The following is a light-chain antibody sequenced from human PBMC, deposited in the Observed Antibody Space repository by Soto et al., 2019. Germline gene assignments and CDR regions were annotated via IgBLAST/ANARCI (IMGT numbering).Light chain of an antibody. J-gene: IGKJ2*01. Sequence: DIQMTQSPSSLSASVGGRVTITCRTSQSISTYLNWYQQTPGKAPALLISSASTLQSGVPSRFSGSGSGTDFTLTISSLQPEDFATYYCQQSNSIPFTFGQGTRLEIK. CDR3: QQSNSIPFT. CDR1: QSISTY. CDR2: SAS. V-gene: IGKV1-39*01.